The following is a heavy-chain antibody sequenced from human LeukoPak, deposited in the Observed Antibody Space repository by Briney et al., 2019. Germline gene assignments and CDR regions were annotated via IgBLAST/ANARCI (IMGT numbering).Heavy chain of an antibody. CDR1: GFTFSRHG. Sequence: GGSLRLSCAPSGFTFSRHGMHWVRQAPGKGLEWVAIISNDGSRKYYAHSVEGRFTISRDNSKNTPYLQMDSLRAEDTAVYYCARDRAWNYFDYWGQGTLVTVSS. CDR2: ISNDGSRK. V-gene: IGHV3-30*03. D-gene: IGHD3-3*01. CDR3: ARDRAWNYFDY. J-gene: IGHJ4*02.